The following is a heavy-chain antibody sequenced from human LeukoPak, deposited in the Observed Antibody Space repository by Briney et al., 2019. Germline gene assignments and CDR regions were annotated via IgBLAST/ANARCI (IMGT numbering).Heavy chain of an antibody. CDR1: GFTVRTNY. J-gene: IGHJ4*02. D-gene: IGHD3-22*01. V-gene: IGHV3-53*01. CDR2: IYSSEST. Sequence: GGSLRLSCAASGFTVRTNYMSWVRQAPGKGLEWVSVIYSSESTHYADSVKGRFTVFRDGSENTVYLQMDSLRVEDTAVYYCAREGYYYDTTGRFDYWGQGTLVTVSS. CDR3: AREGYYYDTTGRFDY.